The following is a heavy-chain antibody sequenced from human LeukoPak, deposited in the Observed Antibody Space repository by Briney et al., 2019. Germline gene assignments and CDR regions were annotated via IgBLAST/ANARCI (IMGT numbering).Heavy chain of an antibody. CDR1: GGTFSSYA. J-gene: IGHJ4*02. V-gene: IGHV1-69*13. CDR3: ARDGAETYYFDY. Sequence: GASVKVSCKASGGTFSSYAISWVRQAPGQGLEWMGGIIPIFGTANYAQKFQGRVTITADESTSTAYMELSSLRSEDTAVYYCARDGAETYYFDYWGQGTLVTVSS. D-gene: IGHD3-16*01. CDR2: IIPIFGTA.